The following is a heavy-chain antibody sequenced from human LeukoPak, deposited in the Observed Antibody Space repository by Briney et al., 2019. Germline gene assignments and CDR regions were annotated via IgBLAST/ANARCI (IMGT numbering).Heavy chain of an antibody. Sequence: GGSLRLSCKGSGYSFTSYWIGWVRQMPGEGLEWMGIIYPGDSDTRYSPSFQGQVTISADKSISTAYLQWSSLKASDTAMYYCARLTLGTYYDFWSGPMDVWGKGTTVTVSS. V-gene: IGHV5-51*01. CDR3: ARLTLGTYYDFWSGPMDV. D-gene: IGHD3-3*01. CDR2: IYPGDSDT. CDR1: GYSFTSYW. J-gene: IGHJ6*03.